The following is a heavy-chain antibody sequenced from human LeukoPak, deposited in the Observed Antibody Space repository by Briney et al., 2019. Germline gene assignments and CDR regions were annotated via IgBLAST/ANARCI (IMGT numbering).Heavy chain of an antibody. Sequence: GGSLRLSCAASGFTFSSYSMNWVRQAPGKGLEWVAVISYDGSNKYYADSVKGRFTISRDNSKNTLYLQMNSLRAEDTAVYYCARGRVYYDSSGYYYYWGQGTLVTVSS. CDR3: ARGRVYYDSSGYYYY. CDR2: ISYDGSNK. J-gene: IGHJ4*02. D-gene: IGHD3-22*01. V-gene: IGHV3-30*03. CDR1: GFTFSSYS.